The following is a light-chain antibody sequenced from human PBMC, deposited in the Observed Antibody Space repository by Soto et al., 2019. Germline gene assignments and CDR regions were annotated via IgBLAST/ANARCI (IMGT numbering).Light chain of an antibody. CDR2: DAT. CDR1: QSVDIY. Sequence: EVVVTQSPVTLALSPGERATLSCRTSQSVDIYVAWYQQKPGQAPRLLIYDATYSAPGIPPRFCGSGCGTDFTPTIISREPEDFAVYFCQQRRSWPPLTFGGGTKVEIK. CDR3: QQRRSWPPLT. J-gene: IGKJ4*01. V-gene: IGKV3-11*01.